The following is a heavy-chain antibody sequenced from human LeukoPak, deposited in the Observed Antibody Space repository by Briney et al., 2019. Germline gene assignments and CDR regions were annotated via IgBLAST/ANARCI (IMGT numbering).Heavy chain of an antibody. Sequence: SETLSLTCTVSGYSISSGYYWGWIRQPPGKGLEWIGSIYHSGSTYYHPSLKSRVTMSVDTSKNQFSLKLSSVTAADTAVYYCARANWGSYDYWGQGTLVTVSS. J-gene: IGHJ4*02. V-gene: IGHV4-38-2*02. CDR3: ARANWGSYDY. CDR1: GYSISSGYY. D-gene: IGHD7-27*01. CDR2: IYHSGST.